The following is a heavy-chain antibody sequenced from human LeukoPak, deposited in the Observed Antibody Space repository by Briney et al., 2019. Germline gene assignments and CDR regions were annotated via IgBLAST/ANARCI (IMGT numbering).Heavy chain of an antibody. V-gene: IGHV4-39*02. CDR3: AREEDYGGNSRAIDH. D-gene: IGHD4-23*01. CDR1: GGSISSTTYY. J-gene: IGHJ5*02. Sequence: SETLSLTCTVSGGSISSTTYYWGWIRQPPGKGLEWLGTISYSGSTYYNPSLKSRVTISVDTSKNQFSLRLSSVTAADTAVYYCAREEDYGGNSRAIDHWGQGTLVTVSS. CDR2: ISYSGST.